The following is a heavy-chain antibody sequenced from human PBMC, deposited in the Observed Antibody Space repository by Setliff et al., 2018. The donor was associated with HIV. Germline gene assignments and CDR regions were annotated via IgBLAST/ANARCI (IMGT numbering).Heavy chain of an antibody. CDR1: GYSISSGCY. CDR3: ARQPLYNDYDWRSYYFDY. D-gene: IGHD5-12*01. V-gene: IGHV4-38-2*01. Sequence: SETLSLTCAVSGYSISSGCYWGWIRQPPGKGLEWIGSMYHTGSTYYSPSLNSRFAISVDTSKNQFSLKLRSVTAADTAVYYCARQPLYNDYDWRSYYFDYWGQGSLVTVS. CDR2: MYHTGST. J-gene: IGHJ4*02.